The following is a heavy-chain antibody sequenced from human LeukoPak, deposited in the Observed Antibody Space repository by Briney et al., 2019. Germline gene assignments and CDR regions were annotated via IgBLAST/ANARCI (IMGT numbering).Heavy chain of an antibody. J-gene: IGHJ5*02. CDR2: TYYRSRWYN. Sequence: ASQTLSLTCAISGDSVSSNTVVWNWIRLSPSRGLEWLGRTYYRSRWYNDYAVSVKSRITISPDTSKNQFSLQLNSVTPEDTAVYYCARGHGKNWFDPWGQGTLVTVSS. CDR3: ARGHGKNWFDP. CDR1: GDSVSSNTVV. V-gene: IGHV6-1*01.